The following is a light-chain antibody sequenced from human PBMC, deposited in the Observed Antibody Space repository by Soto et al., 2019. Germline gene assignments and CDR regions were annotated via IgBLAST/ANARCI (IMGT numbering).Light chain of an antibody. Sequence: EIVLTQSPGTLSLSPGETATLSCRASQTIGRNYLAWYQQKPGQAPRLLIFGTSTRATGIPDRFSGSGPGTDFTLSISRLEPEDFAVYYCQQRSNWPPITFGQGTRLEIK. CDR2: GTS. CDR3: QQRSNWPPIT. V-gene: IGKV3D-20*02. CDR1: QTIGRNY. J-gene: IGKJ5*01.